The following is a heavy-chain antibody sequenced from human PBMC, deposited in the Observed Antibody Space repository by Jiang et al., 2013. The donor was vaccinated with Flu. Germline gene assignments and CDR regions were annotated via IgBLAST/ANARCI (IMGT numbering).Heavy chain of an antibody. J-gene: IGHJ6*02. CDR1: GFTFSSNA. CDR3: ARDRLAAAGTAYGMDV. CDR2: ISYDGSNK. D-gene: IGHD6-13*01. Sequence: RLSCAASGFTFSSNAMHWVRQAPGKGLEWVAVISYDGSNKYYADSVKGRFTISRDNSKNTVYLQMSSLRAEDTAVYYCARDRLAAAGTAYGMDVWGQGTTVIVSS. V-gene: IGHV3-30*04.